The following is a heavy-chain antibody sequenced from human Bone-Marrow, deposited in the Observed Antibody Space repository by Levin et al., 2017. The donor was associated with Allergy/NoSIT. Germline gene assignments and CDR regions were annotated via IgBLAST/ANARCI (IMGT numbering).Heavy chain of an antibody. CDR3: ARGRRAYETYYDFWSGYSLRRGNWFDP. V-gene: IGHV1-8*01. CDR1: GYTFTSYD. J-gene: IGHJ5*02. D-gene: IGHD3-3*01. CDR2: MNPNSGNT. Sequence: ASVKVSCKASGYTFTSYDINWVRQATGQGLEWMGWMNPNSGNTGYAQKFQGRVTMTRNTSISTAYMELSSLRSEDTAVYYCARGRRAYETYYDFWSGYSLRRGNWFDPWGQGTLVTVSS.